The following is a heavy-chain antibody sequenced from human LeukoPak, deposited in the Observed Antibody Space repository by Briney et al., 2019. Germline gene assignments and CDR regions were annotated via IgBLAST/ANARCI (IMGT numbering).Heavy chain of an antibody. D-gene: IGHD3-22*01. CDR1: GYTFTSYG. J-gene: IGHJ4*02. CDR2: ISAYNGNT. V-gene: IGHV1-18*01. CDR3: AREGPYYDSSGYQNYFDY. Sequence: ASVKVSCTASGYTFTSYGISWVRQAPGQGLEWMGWISAYNGNTNYAQKLQGRVTMTTDTSTSTAYMELRSLRSDDTAVYYCAREGPYYDSSGYQNYFDYWGQGTLVTVSS.